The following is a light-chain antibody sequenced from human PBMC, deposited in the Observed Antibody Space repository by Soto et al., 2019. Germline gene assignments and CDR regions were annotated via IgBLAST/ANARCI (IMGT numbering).Light chain of an antibody. CDR2: EGT. Sequence: QSALTQPASVSGSPGQSITLSCTGTSSDVGSYNLVSWYQQHPGKATKLMIYEGTKRLSGVSNSFSGSKSGNTASMTISGLHAEDEAEYDCFSYARSTTVCTVLFGGGTKVTVL. CDR3: FSYARSTTVCTVL. J-gene: IGLJ2*01. V-gene: IGLV2-23*01. CDR1: SSDVGSYNL.